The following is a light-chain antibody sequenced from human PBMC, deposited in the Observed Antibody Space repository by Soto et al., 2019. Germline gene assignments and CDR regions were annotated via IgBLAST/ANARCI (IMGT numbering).Light chain of an antibody. V-gene: IGKV3-15*01. CDR3: QQYNNWPVA. CDR1: QSVSSN. CDR2: GAS. Sequence: EIVMTQSPATLSVSPGERATLSCRASQSVSSNVAWYQQKPVQTPRLLIYGASTRSTGIPARFSGSGSGTEFTLTISSLQSEDFAVYYWQQYNNWPVAFGQGNKLEIK. J-gene: IGKJ2*01.